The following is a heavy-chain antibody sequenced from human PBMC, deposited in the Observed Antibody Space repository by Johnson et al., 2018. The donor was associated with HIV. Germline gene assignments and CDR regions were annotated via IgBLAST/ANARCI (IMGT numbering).Heavy chain of an antibody. J-gene: IGHJ3*02. Sequence: VQLVESGGGLVKPGGSLRLSCAASGFSFSDFYMSWIRQAPGKGLEWVGRIKSITDGGTKDYAAPVKGRFTISRDDSKNTLYLQMNSLKTEDTAVYYCTAEAGIELWLIDAFDIWGQGTMVTVSS. D-gene: IGHD5-18*01. CDR1: GFSFSDFY. V-gene: IGHV3-15*01. CDR2: IKSITDGGTK. CDR3: TAEAGIELWLIDAFDI.